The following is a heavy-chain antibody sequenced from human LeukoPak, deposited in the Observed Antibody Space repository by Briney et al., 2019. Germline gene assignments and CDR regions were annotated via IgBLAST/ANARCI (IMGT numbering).Heavy chain of an antibody. D-gene: IGHD2-15*01. Sequence: SETLSLTCSVSSDSISSYYWRWIRQPPGKGLEWIGYIYSSGSTKYNPSLKSRVTISIDTSRNQFSLTVHSVTAADTAMYYCARHPRSCTGGGTCYSWFDASGQGTLVTVSS. CDR1: SDSISSYY. CDR2: IYSSGST. V-gene: IGHV4-59*08. CDR3: ARHPRSCTGGGTCYSWFDA. J-gene: IGHJ5*02.